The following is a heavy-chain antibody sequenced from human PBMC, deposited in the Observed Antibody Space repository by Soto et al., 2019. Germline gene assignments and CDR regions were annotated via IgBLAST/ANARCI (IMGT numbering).Heavy chain of an antibody. CDR3: AKGRGGSGSLTPRVDF. CDR2: ISGGGDTT. D-gene: IGHD3-10*01. J-gene: IGHJ4*02. CDR1: GFTFNNYA. V-gene: IGHV3-23*01. Sequence: EVQLLESGGGLVQPGGSLRLSCAASGFTFNNYAMTWVRQAPGKGLEWVSAISGGGDTTSYADSVKGRFTVSGDGSKNTLYLQMSSLRAEDTALYYCAKGRGGSGSLTPRVDFWGQGTLGTVSS.